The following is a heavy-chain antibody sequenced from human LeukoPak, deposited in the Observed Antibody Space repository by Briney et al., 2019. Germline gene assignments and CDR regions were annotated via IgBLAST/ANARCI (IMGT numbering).Heavy chain of an antibody. Sequence: SETLSLTCNVSGGSISSSSYYWGWIRQPPGKGLEWIGSIYYSGSTYYNLSLTSRVTISLGTCKNQFSLKLSSVTAADTAVYYCAGAGWNSSGWYVPASSWFDPWGQGTLVTVSS. CDR3: AGAGWNSSGWYVPASSWFDP. V-gene: IGHV4-39*07. J-gene: IGHJ5*02. CDR1: GGSISSSSYY. CDR2: IYYSGST. D-gene: IGHD6-19*01.